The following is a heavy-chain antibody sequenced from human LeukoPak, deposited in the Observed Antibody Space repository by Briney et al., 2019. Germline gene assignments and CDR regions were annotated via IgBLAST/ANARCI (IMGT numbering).Heavy chain of an antibody. V-gene: IGHV3-15*01. CDR2: IKSKTDGGTR. D-gene: IGHD3-10*01. CDR1: GFTFSNAW. Sequence: PGGSLRLSCAASGFTFSNAWMSWVRQAPGKGLEWVGRIKSKTDGGTRDYAAPVKGRFTISRDDSENTLYLQMNSLKTEDTAVYYCTSYYYGSENYYDYWAQGTLVTGSS. J-gene: IGHJ4*02. CDR3: TSYYYGSENYYDY.